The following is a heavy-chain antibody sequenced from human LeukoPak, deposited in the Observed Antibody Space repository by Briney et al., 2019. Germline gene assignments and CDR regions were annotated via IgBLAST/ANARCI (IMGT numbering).Heavy chain of an antibody. CDR2: ISGSGGST. CDR3: AKAPYSGSYLGYYDY. V-gene: IGHV3-23*01. Sequence: GGSLRLSCAASGFTFSSYGMSWVRQAPGKGLEWVSAISGSGGSTYYADSVKGRFTISRDNSKNTLYLQMNSLRAEDTAVYYCAKAPYSGSYLGYYDYWGQGTLVTVSS. D-gene: IGHD1-26*01. CDR1: GFTFSSYG. J-gene: IGHJ4*02.